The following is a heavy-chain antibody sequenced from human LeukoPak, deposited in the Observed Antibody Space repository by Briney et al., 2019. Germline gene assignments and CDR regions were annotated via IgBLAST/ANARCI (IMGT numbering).Heavy chain of an antibody. J-gene: IGHJ6*02. V-gene: IGHV4-59*08. D-gene: IGHD2-21*02. Sequence: PSETLSLTCTVSGGSISSYYWSWVRQPPGKGLEWIGYIYYSGITNYDPSLKSRVTISVDTSKNQFSLKLSSETAADTAVYYCARRGGGDLYYGMDVWGQGTTVTVSS. CDR2: IYYSGIT. CDR1: GGSISSYY. CDR3: ARRGGGDLYYGMDV.